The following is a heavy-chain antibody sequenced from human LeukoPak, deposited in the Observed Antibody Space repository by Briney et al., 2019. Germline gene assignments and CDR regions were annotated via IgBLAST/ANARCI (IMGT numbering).Heavy chain of an antibody. CDR3: ATTIGARLMYFDY. Sequence: ASVQVSCHASGYTFTCYYMHWVRPAPGQGLEWMGWISAYNGNTNYSQNLQGRVTMTTDTSTSTAYMEVRSLRSDDTAVYYCATTIGARLMYFDYWGQGTLVTVSS. CDR1: GYTFTCYY. CDR2: ISAYNGNT. J-gene: IGHJ4*02. D-gene: IGHD6-6*01. V-gene: IGHV1-18*04.